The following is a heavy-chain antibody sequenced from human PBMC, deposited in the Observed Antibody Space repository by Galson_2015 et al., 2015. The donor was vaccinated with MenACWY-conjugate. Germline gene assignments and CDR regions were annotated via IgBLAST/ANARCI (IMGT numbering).Heavy chain of an antibody. CDR3: ARGDGYNLHLFDY. D-gene: IGHD5-24*01. CDR2: IIPIFGIA. J-gene: IGHJ4*02. Sequence: SVKVSCKASGGTFSSYAISWVRQAPGQGLEWMGGIIPIFGIANYAQKFQGRVTITADESTSTAYMELSSLRSEDTAVYYCARGDGYNLHLFDYWGQGTLVTVSS. V-gene: IGHV1-69*13. CDR1: GGTFSSYA.